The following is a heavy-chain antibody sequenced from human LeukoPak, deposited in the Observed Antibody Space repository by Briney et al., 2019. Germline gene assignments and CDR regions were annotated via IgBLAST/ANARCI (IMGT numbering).Heavy chain of an antibody. J-gene: IGHJ4*02. CDR2: ISGSGDST. V-gene: IGHV3-23*01. CDR3: AKRGGASMVRGANSLYYYDY. CDR1: GLTFGSFA. Sequence: GGSLRLSCAASGLTFGSFAMSWVRQAPGKGLEWVSAISGSGDSTNYADSVKGRFTISRDNSKNTLYLQMNSLRVEDTAVYYCAKRGGASMVRGANSLYYYDYWGQGTLVTVSS. D-gene: IGHD3-10*01.